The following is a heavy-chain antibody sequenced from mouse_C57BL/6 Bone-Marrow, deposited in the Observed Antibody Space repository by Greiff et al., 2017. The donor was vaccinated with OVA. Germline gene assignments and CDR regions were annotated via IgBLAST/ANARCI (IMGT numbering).Heavy chain of an antibody. CDR2: IYPRSGNT. CDR1: GYTFTSSG. D-gene: IGHD2-4*01. V-gene: IGHV1-81*01. J-gene: IGHJ3*01. CDR3: ARGGLGRRLAE. Sequence: QVQLQQPGAELATPGASLKLSCKASGYTFTSSGISWVKQRTGQGLEWIAQIYPRSGNTYYNEKFKGKATLTADKSSSTAYMELRSLTSEGCGGCFCARGGLGRRLAEGGEGTLVTVSA.